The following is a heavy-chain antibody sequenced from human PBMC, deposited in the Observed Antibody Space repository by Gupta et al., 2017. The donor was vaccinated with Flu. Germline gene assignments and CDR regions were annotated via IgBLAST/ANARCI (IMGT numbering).Heavy chain of an antibody. J-gene: IGHJ4*02. CDR2: INSISTAI. CDR3: ARDDSSPKEFFDY. D-gene: IGHD6-6*01. V-gene: IGHV3-48*02. Sequence: EVQLVESGGGLVQPGGSLRLSCAASGFTFGYYSMNWVRQAPGKGPEWVSYINSISTAIFYADSVKGRFTISRDNAKNSLYLQMNSLRDEDTAVYFCARDDSSPKEFFDYWGQGALVTVSS. CDR1: GFTFGYYS.